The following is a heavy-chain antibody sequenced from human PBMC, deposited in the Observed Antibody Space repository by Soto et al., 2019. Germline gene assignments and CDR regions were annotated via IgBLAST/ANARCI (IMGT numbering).Heavy chain of an antibody. CDR3: ARGRNLGGTYLDY. D-gene: IGHD1-1*01. V-gene: IGHV4-34*01. Sequence: QVQLQQWGAGLLKPSETLSLTCAVYGESFSGYYWSWIRQPPGKGLEWIGEINHSGSTNYNPSLKSRVTISVDTSKNKFSLKLSSVTAADTAVYYCARGRNLGGTYLDYWGQGTLVTVSS. J-gene: IGHJ4*02. CDR2: INHSGST. CDR1: GESFSGYY.